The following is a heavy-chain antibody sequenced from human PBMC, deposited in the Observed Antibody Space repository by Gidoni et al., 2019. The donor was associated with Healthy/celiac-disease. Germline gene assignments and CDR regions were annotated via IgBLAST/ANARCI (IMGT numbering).Heavy chain of an antibody. CDR1: GFTFSSYG. CDR3: ARDYYDFWSGYSRLAYYYYMDV. V-gene: IGHV3-33*01. D-gene: IGHD3-3*01. Sequence: QVQLVESGGGVVQPGRSLRLSCAASGFTFSSYGMHWVRQAPGKGLEWVAVIWYDGSNKYYADSVKGRFTISRDNSKNTLYLQMNSLRAEETAVYYCARDYYDFWSGYSRLAYYYYMDVWGKGTTVTVSS. J-gene: IGHJ6*03. CDR2: IWYDGSNK.